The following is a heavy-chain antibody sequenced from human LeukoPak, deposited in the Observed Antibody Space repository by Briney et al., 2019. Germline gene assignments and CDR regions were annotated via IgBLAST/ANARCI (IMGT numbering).Heavy chain of an antibody. Sequence: SETLSLTCTVSDDSITNYSWNWIRQPPGKGLEWIGYVHYTGNTDYNPSLKSRVTISADMPKNQFSLKLSSVTPADTAVYYCVRDPAAGWLDPWGQGILVTVSS. V-gene: IGHV4-59*01. CDR1: DDSITNYS. CDR3: VRDPAAGWLDP. CDR2: VHYTGNT. D-gene: IGHD6-25*01. J-gene: IGHJ5*02.